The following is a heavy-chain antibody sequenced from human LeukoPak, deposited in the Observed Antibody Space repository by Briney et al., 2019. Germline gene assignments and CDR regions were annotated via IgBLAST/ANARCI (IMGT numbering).Heavy chain of an antibody. Sequence: SETLSLTCTISGVSVSDYYWSWIRQSPGKGLEWIGYIYHTGSTSYSPSLKSRVTISADTSQNQFSLKLSSVTAADTAVYYCASRKLGNDYWGQGTLVTVSS. CDR2: IYHTGST. V-gene: IGHV4-59*02. J-gene: IGHJ4*02. CDR1: GVSVSDYY. CDR3: ASRKLGNDY. D-gene: IGHD7-27*01.